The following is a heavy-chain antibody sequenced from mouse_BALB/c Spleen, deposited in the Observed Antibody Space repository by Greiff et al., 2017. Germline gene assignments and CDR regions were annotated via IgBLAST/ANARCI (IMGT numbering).Heavy chain of an antibody. CDR1: GFTFSSYA. Sequence: EVKLEESGGGLVKPGGSLKLSCAASGFTFSSYAMSWVRQTPEKRLEWVASISSGGSTYYPDSVKGRFTISRDNARNILYLQMSSLRSEDTAMYYCAREADWDGWYFDVWGAGTTVTVSS. J-gene: IGHJ1*01. V-gene: IGHV5-6-5*01. D-gene: IGHD4-1*01. CDR2: ISSGGST. CDR3: AREADWDGWYFDV.